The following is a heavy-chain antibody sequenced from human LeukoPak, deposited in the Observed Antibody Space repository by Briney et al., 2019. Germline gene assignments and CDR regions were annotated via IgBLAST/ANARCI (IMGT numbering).Heavy chain of an antibody. CDR2: IYPGDSDT. Sequence: GESLQISCKGSGYSFTSYWIGWVRQMPGKGLEWMGIIYPGDSDTRYSPSFQGQVTISADKSISTACLQWSSLKASDTAMYYCARRTSYCSGGSCFDYWGQGTLVTFSS. D-gene: IGHD2-15*01. V-gene: IGHV5-51*01. CDR3: ARRTSYCSGGSCFDY. J-gene: IGHJ4*02. CDR1: GYSFTSYW.